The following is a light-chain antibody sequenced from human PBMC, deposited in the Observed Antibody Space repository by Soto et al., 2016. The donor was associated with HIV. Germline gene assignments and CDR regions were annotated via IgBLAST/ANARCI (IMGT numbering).Light chain of an antibody. Sequence: DIQMTQSPSFLSASVGDRVTITCRASQSMSNYLNRYHQKPGKAPKFLIYAACNLQSGFPSSFSGRGSGTEFTLTISSLQPEDFATYYCQQYNSYPLTFGGGPRWRSN. CDR3: QQYNSYPLT. CDR2: AAC. J-gene: IGKJ4*01. CDR1: QSMSNY. V-gene: IGKV1-16*01.